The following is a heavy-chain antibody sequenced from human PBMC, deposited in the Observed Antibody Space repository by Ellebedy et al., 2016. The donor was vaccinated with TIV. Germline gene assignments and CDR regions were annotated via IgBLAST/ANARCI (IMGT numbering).Heavy chain of an antibody. J-gene: IGHJ6*02. V-gene: IGHV3-21*04. CDR3: AKDLVSSWGYYYGMDV. CDR1: GFTFSSYS. CDR2: ISSSSSYI. Sequence: GESLKISXAASGFTFSSYSMNWVRQAPGKGLEWVSSISSSSSYIYYADSVKGRFTISRDNAKNSLYLQMNSLRAEDTALYYCAKDLVSSWGYYYGMDVWGQGTTVTVSS. D-gene: IGHD2/OR15-2a*01.